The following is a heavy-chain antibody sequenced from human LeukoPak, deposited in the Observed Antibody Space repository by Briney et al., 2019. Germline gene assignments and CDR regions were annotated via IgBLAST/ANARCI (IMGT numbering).Heavy chain of an antibody. CDR1: GGSISSGSHY. CDR2: IYYTGST. CDR3: AVEYSSSFRY. J-gene: IGHJ4*02. D-gene: IGHD6-6*01. Sequence: PSETLSLTCTVSGGSISSGSHYWGWIRQPPVKGLEWIGNIYYTGSTYYNPSLKSRVTISIDTSKNQFSLRLSSVTAADTAVYYCAVEYSSSFRYWGQGTLVTVSS. V-gene: IGHV4-39*01.